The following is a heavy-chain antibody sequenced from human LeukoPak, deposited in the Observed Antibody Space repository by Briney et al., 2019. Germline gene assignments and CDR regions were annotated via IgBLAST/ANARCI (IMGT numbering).Heavy chain of an antibody. CDR1: GFTFSSYA. Sequence: GGSLRLSCAASGFTFSSYAMSWVRQAPGKGLERVSLISWDGDSTYYSDSVKGRFTISRDNIKNSLYLQMNSLRTEDTALYYCATAPYDSIGIFDYWGQGTLVTVSS. D-gene: IGHD3-22*01. J-gene: IGHJ4*02. CDR2: ISWDGDST. V-gene: IGHV3-43D*03. CDR3: ATAPYDSIGIFDY.